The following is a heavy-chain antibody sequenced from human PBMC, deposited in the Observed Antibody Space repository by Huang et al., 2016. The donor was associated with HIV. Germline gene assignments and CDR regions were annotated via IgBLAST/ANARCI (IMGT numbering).Heavy chain of an antibody. D-gene: IGHD5-18*01. CDR3: ARGVGNSNRGFDI. CDR1: GGTVSSFS. J-gene: IGHJ4*02. Sequence: QVQLVQSGAEMKKSGSSVKVSCKASGGTVSSFSFTWVRQAPGHGLEWRGGINHWHETTDRAQKFRGRVTLTADEATNTAFMELSGLTSQDTAVYYCARGVGNSNRGFDIWGQGTLVTVS. V-gene: IGHV1-69*13. CDR2: INHWHETT.